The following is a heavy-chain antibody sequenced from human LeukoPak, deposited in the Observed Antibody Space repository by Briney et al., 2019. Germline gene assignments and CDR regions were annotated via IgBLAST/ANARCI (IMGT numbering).Heavy chain of an antibody. V-gene: IGHV4-31*03. CDR2: IYYSGST. J-gene: IGHJ4*02. CDR3: AAHDYGDYTEDY. CDR1: GGSISSGGYY. D-gene: IGHD4-17*01. Sequence: SQTLSLTCTVSGGSISSGGYYWSWIRQHPGKGLEWIGYIYYSGSTYYNPSLKSRVTIPVDTSKNQFSLKLSSVTAADTAVYYCAAHDYGDYTEDYWGQGTLVTVSS.